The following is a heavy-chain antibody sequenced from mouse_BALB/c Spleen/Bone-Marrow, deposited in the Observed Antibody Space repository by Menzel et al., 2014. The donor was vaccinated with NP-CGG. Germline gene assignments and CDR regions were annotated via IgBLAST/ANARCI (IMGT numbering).Heavy chain of an antibody. V-gene: IGHV5-12*02. Sequence: EVQVVESGGGLVQPGGSLKLSCATSGFTFSDYYMYWVRQTPEKRLEWVAYISNGGGSTYYPDTVKGRFTISRDNAKNTPYLQMSRLKSEDTAMYYCARHLYGNYGAMDYWGQGTSVTVSS. CDR3: ARHLYGNYGAMDY. CDR2: ISNGGGST. J-gene: IGHJ4*01. D-gene: IGHD2-1*01. CDR1: GFTFSDYY.